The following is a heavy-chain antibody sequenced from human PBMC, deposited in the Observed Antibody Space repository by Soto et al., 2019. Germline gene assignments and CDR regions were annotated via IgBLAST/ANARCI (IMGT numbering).Heavy chain of an antibody. V-gene: IGHV3-48*01. CDR2: ISGGSATI. Sequence: GGSLRLSCEASGFPFSSYSMTWVRQAPGKGLEWVSYISGGSATIYYADSVRGRFTVSRDNAKDSLYLQMSSLRAEDTAVYYCARCKYTDPYYYFMDVWGKGTTVTVSS. D-gene: IGHD2-2*02. CDR3: ARCKYTDPYYYFMDV. J-gene: IGHJ6*03. CDR1: GFPFSSYS.